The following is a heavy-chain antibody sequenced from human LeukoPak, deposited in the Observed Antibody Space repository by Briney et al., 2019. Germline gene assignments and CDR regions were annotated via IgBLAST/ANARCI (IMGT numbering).Heavy chain of an antibody. V-gene: IGHV3-7*01. J-gene: IGHJ4*02. Sequence: GGSLRLSCAASGFTFSSYSRNWARQAPGKGLEWVANIDQDGSEKHFVDSVKGRFTISRDNAKTSVFLEMNSLRAEDTAVYYCARGTNEYPGSDYWGQGTLVTVSS. D-gene: IGHD1-14*01. CDR2: IDQDGSEK. CDR3: ARGTNEYPGSDY. CDR1: GFTFSSYS.